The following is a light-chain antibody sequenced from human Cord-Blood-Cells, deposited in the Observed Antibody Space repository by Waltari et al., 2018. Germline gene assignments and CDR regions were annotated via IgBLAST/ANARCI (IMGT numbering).Light chain of an antibody. J-gene: IGKJ2*01. CDR3: QQYYSTPYT. CDR1: QGISNS. Sequence: DIQMTQSLSSLSASVGARVTITCRASQGISNSLAWYQQKPGKAPKLLLYAASRLESGVPSRFSGSGSGTDYTLTISSLQPEDFATYYCQQYYSTPYTFGQGTKLEIK. CDR2: AAS. V-gene: IGKV1-NL1*01.